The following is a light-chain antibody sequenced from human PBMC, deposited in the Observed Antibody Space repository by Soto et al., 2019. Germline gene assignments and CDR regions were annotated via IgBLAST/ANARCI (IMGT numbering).Light chain of an antibody. J-gene: IGLJ1*01. Sequence: QSVLTQPASVSGSPGQSISISCTGTTNDVGRYNYVSWYQQHPGKAPKLMIYDVSYRPSWFSNRFSGSKSGITASLTISGLQAEDEADYYCNSFTTSSTYVFGTGTKVTV. CDR2: DVS. V-gene: IGLV2-14*03. CDR3: NSFTTSSTYV. CDR1: TNDVGRYNY.